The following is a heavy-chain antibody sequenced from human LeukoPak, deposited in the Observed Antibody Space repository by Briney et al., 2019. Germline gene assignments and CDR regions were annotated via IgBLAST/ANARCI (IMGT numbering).Heavy chain of an antibody. D-gene: IGHD4-17*01. J-gene: IGHJ4*02. V-gene: IGHV4-59*01. CDR3: ARTVRGDYVDF. CDR1: GASISSYF. Sequence: SETLSLTCTVSGASISSYFWSWIRQPPGRGLEWIAYIYYGGNTRYNPSLKSRVTISEDTSNSQFSLRLNSVTAADTAVYYCARTVRGDYVDFWGQETLVTVSS. CDR2: IYYGGNT.